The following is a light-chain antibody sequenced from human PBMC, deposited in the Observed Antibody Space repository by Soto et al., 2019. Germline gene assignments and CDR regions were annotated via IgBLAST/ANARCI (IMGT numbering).Light chain of an antibody. CDR2: AAS. CDR3: QQSYSMPLN. Sequence: DIQMTQSPSSLSASVGDRVTITCRASQSISSYLNWYQHRPGKAPKLLIYAASSLQSGVPSRFSGSGSGTDFTLTISSLQPEDFATYYCQQSYSMPLNFGGGTKVEIK. CDR1: QSISSY. V-gene: IGKV1-39*01. J-gene: IGKJ4*01.